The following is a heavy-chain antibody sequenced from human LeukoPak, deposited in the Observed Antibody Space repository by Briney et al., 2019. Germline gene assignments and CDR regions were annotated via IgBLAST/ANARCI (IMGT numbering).Heavy chain of an antibody. J-gene: IGHJ6*02. CDR2: INPNSGGT. Sequence: ASVKVSCKASGYTFTGYYMHWLRQAPGQGLEWVGWINPNSGGTNYAQKFQGRVTMTRDTSISTAYMEVSRLRSDDTAVYYCAREGGAPINYGMDVWGQGTTVTVSS. CDR3: AREGGAPINYGMDV. D-gene: IGHD3-16*01. CDR1: GYTFTGYY. V-gene: IGHV1-2*02.